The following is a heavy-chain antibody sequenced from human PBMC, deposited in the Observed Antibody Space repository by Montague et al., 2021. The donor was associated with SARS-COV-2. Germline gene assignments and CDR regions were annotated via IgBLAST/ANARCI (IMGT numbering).Heavy chain of an antibody. D-gene: IGHD3-10*01. V-gene: IGHV4-34*01. Sequence: SETLSLTCAVYGGSFSGYYWNWIRQPPGKGLEWIGEINHSGSTNYNPSLKSRVTISVDTSNNQFSLRLTSGTAADTAVYYCARVSGYGSGSSFNWFDSWGQGLVVTVSS. CDR2: INHSGST. CDR1: GGSFSGYY. J-gene: IGHJ5*01. CDR3: ARVSGYGSGSSFNWFDS.